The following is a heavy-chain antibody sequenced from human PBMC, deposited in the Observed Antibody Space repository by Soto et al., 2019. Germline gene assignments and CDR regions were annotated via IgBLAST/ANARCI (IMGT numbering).Heavy chain of an antibody. V-gene: IGHV1-18*01. CDR3: VRDHSNSNLVF. D-gene: IGHD2-8*01. CDR2: INTETGNT. J-gene: IGHJ4*02. CDR1: GYSVLSYG. Sequence: QVQLLQSGPEGKKPGASVKVSCTASGYSVLSYGFSWVRQAPGQGLEWMGYINTETGNTFYAQRLQGRVTMTTNISSNTAYMELRRLTSDGTAVYFCVRDHSNSNLVFWGQGTLIPISS.